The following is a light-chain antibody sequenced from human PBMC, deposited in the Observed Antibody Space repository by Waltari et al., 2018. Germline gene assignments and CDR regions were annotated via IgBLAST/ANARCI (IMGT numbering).Light chain of an antibody. CDR3: SSYAGSNLWV. J-gene: IGLJ3*02. V-gene: IGLV2-8*01. Sequence: QSALTQPPSASGSPGQSVTISCTGPSSDIGGYNYVSWYQQHPGKAPKLMSYEVSKRPSGVPDRFSGSKSGNTASLTVSGLRTEDEADYYCSSYAGSNLWVFGGGTKLTVL. CDR2: EVS. CDR1: SSDIGGYNY.